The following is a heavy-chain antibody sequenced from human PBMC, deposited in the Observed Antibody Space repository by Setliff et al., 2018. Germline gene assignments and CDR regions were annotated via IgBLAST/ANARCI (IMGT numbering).Heavy chain of an antibody. D-gene: IGHD3-16*01. CDR3: ARDIEGLGGKTYYFDL. CDR2: IKSKTEGGTP. Sequence: GGSLRLSCAASGFSFSNARLSWVRQAPRRGLEWVGRIKSKTEGGTPDYGTPVKGRFTVSRDNSRSTLYLDMNNLRPDDTAVYYCARDIEGLGGKTYYFDLWGQGTQVTVSS. J-gene: IGHJ4*02. CDR1: GFSFSNAR. V-gene: IGHV3-15*01.